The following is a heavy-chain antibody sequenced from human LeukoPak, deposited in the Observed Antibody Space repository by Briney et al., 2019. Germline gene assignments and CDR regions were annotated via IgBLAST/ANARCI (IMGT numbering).Heavy chain of an antibody. CDR2: IYYSGST. CDR1: GGSISSSSYY. J-gene: IGHJ4*02. Sequence: PSETLSLTCTVSGGSISSSSYYWGWIRQPPGKGLEWIGSIYYSGSTYYNPSLKSRVTISVDTSKNQFSLKLSSVTAADTAVYYCRSWGATTGDNFDYWGQGTLVTVSS. V-gene: IGHV4-39*01. D-gene: IGHD1-26*01. CDR3: RSWGATTGDNFDY.